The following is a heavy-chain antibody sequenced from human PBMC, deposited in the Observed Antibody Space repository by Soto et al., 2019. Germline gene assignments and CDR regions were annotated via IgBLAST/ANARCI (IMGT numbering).Heavy chain of an antibody. V-gene: IGHV4-30-4*01. CDR3: ARAGGYCSSTSCYLGEYYFDY. CDR2: IYYSGST. D-gene: IGHD2-2*01. CDR1: GGSISSGDYY. Sequence: LSLTCTVSGGSISSGDYYWSWIRQPPGKGLEWIGYIYYSGSTYYNPSLKSRVTISVDTSKNQFSLKLSSVTAADTAVYYCARAGGYCSSTSCYLGEYYFDYWGQGTLVTVSS. J-gene: IGHJ4*02.